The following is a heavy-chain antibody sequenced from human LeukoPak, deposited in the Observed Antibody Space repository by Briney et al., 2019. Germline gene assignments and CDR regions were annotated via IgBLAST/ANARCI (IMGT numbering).Heavy chain of an antibody. CDR2: IYYSGST. D-gene: IGHD1-14*01. CDR3: AGNQVLPFDVFNL. CDR1: GGSISSYY. J-gene: IGHJ3*01. V-gene: IGHV4-59*08. Sequence: KPSETLSLTCTVSGGSISSYYWSWIRQPPGKGLEWIGYIYYSGSTDYNSSLKSRVTMSIDTSKNQFYLKLSSATAADTAVYYCAGNQVLPFDVFNLWGQGTMVTVSS.